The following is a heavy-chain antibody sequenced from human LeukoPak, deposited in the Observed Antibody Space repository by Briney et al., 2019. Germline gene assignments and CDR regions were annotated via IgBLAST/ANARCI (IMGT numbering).Heavy chain of an antibody. CDR1: GFTFSSYS. Sequence: GGSLRLSCAASGFTFSSYSMSWVRQPPGKGLEWVANIKQDGSQKYYVDSLKGRFTISRDNAKNSLYLQMNNLRAEDTAIYYCTGVFYYGSRYYYMDVWSKGTTVTISS. CDR2: IKQDGSQK. J-gene: IGHJ6*03. D-gene: IGHD3-10*01. CDR3: TGVFYYGSRYYYMDV. V-gene: IGHV3-7*01.